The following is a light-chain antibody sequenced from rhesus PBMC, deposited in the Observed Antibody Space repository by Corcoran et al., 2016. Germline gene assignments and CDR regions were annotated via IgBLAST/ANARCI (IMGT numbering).Light chain of an antibody. J-gene: IGKJ1*01. Sequence: ETVVTQSPATLSLSPGERATLSCRASQSDGSYLAWYQQKPGQAPRLLIYGASSRATGIPDRFSGRGSGTDFTLTISSLEPEDVGVYYCQQSSNLWTFGQGTKVEIK. CDR1: QSDGSY. V-gene: IGKV3-24*04. CDR2: GAS. CDR3: QQSSNLWT.